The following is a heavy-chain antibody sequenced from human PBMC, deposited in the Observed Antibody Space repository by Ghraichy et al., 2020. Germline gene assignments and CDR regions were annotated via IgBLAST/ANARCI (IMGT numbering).Heavy chain of an antibody. D-gene: IGHD6-6*01. CDR2: INHSGST. CDR3: ARGLIAARPNLWFDP. CDR1: GGSFSGYY. J-gene: IGHJ5*02. Sequence: SQTLSLTCAVYGGSFSGYYWSWIRQPPGKGLEWIGEINHSGSTNYNPSLKSRVTISVDTSKNQFSLKLSSVTAADTAVYYCARGLIAARPNLWFDPWGQGTLVTVSS. V-gene: IGHV4-34*01.